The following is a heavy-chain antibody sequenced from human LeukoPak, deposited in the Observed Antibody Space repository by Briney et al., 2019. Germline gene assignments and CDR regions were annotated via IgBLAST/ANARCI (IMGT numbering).Heavy chain of an antibody. J-gene: IGHJ4*02. CDR2: ISSSSSYI. CDR1: GFTFSSYG. D-gene: IGHD3-16*02. Sequence: KSGGSLRLSCAASGFTFSSYGMHWVRQAPGKGLEWVSSISSSSSYIYYADSVKGRFTISRDNAKNSLYLQMYSLRAEDTAVYYCARGDTGLHLGELSSSQIDYWGQGTLVTVSS. V-gene: IGHV3-21*01. CDR3: ARGDTGLHLGELSSSQIDY.